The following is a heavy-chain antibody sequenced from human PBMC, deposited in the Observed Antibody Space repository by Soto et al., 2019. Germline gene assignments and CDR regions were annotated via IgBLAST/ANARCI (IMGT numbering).Heavy chain of an antibody. V-gene: IGHV3-30*03. CDR1: GFSFNTSG. CDR2: IAFDGSRE. Sequence: QVQLVESGGGVVQPGRALRLSCAASGFSFNTSGMHWVRQAPGKGLEWVAVIAFDGSREFYGDSVRGRFTISRDNSKNTLFLQMKSLTPEDTAVYYCATKVRVTNYLYYGMDVWGQGTTVTVSS. CDR3: ATKVRVTNYLYYGMDV. D-gene: IGHD2-21*02. J-gene: IGHJ6*02.